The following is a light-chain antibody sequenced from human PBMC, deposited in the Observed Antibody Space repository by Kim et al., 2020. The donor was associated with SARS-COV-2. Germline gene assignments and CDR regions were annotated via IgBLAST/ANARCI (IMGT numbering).Light chain of an antibody. J-gene: IGKJ1*01. Sequence: VGDRANITCRASQSISNYLNWDQQKSGKAPTLLIYAASNLKSGVPSRSSGSGSGTDFALTISNLQPEDFAIYYCQQSFTTLAWTFGQRTKVDIK. CDR2: AAS. V-gene: IGKV1-39*01. CDR3: QQSFTTLAWT. CDR1: QSISNY.